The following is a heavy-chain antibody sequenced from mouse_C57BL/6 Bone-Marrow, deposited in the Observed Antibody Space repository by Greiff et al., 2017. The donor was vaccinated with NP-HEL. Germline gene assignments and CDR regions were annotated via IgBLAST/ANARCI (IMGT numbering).Heavy chain of an antibody. D-gene: IGHD1-1*01. CDR1: GYAFTNYL. V-gene: IGHV1-54*01. CDR2: INPGSGGT. J-gene: IGHJ3*01. CDR3: ARGEGRMYYYEY. Sequence: VQLQQSGAELVRPGTSVKVSCKASGYAFTNYLIEWVKQRPGQGLEWIGVINPGSGGTNYNEKFKGKATLTADKSSSTAYMQLSSLTSEDSAVYFCARGEGRMYYYEYWGQGTLVTVSA.